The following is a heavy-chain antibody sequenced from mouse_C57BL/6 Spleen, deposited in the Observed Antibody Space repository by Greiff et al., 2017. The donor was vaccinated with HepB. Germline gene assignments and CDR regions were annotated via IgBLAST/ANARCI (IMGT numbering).Heavy chain of an antibody. Sequence: QVQLQHSGAELVRPGTSVKMSCKASGYTFTNYWIGWAKQRPGHGLEWIGDIYPGGGYTNYNEKFKGKATLTADKSSSTAYMQFSSLTSEDSAIYYCARGPIYYDYDGYAMDYWGQGTSVTVSS. D-gene: IGHD2-4*01. CDR1: GYTFTNYW. V-gene: IGHV1-63*01. J-gene: IGHJ4*01. CDR2: IYPGGGYT. CDR3: ARGPIYYDYDGYAMDY.